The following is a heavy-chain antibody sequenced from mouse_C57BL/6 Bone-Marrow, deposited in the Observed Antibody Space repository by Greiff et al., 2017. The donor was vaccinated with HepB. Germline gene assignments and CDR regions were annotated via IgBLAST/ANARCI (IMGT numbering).Heavy chain of an antibody. CDR1: GYAFSSSW. CDR3: RYYGSSYWYFDV. CDR2: IYPGDGDT. J-gene: IGHJ1*03. V-gene: IGHV1-82*01. D-gene: IGHD1-1*01. Sequence: QVQLQQSGPELVKPGASGKISCKASGYAFSSSWRNWVKQRPGRGLGGIGRIYPGDGDTTYNGKFKGKATLTADKSSSTAYMQLSSLTSEDSAVYFCRYYGSSYWYFDVWGTGTTVTVSS.